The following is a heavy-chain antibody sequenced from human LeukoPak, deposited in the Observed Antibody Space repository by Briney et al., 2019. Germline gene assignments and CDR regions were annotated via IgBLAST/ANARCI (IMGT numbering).Heavy chain of an antibody. J-gene: IGHJ4*02. CDR1: GGSSSGYY. D-gene: IGHD3-10*01. CDR3: AKLYGSGTYYNYFHY. CDR2: INHSGST. V-gene: IGHV4-34*01. Sequence: SESLSLTCAVYGGSSSGYYWSWIRQPPGKGLEWIGEINHSGSTNYNPSLKSRVTISVDTSKNQFSLKLSSVTAADTAVYYCAKLYGSGTYYNYFHYWGQGTLVTVSS.